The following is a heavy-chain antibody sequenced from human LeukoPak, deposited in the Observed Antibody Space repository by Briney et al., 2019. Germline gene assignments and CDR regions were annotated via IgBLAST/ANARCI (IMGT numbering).Heavy chain of an antibody. CDR1: GGSFSGYY. J-gene: IGHJ5*02. V-gene: IGHV4-34*01. D-gene: IGHD3-16*01. CDR3: ARVGDGPGWFDP. CDR2: INHSGST. Sequence: PSETLSLTCAVYGGSFSGYYWSWIRQPPGKGLEWIGEINHSGSTNYNPSLKSRVTISVDTSKNQFSLKLSSVTAADTAVYYCARVGDGPGWFDPWGQGTLVTVSS.